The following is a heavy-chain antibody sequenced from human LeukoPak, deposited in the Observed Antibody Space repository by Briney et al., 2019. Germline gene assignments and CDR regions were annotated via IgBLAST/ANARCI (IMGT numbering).Heavy chain of an antibody. V-gene: IGHV3-48*04. J-gene: IGHJ4*02. CDR2: ISSSGSTI. D-gene: IGHD6-13*01. Sequence: GGSLRLSCAASGFTFSSYAMSWVRQAPGKGLEWVSYISSSGSTIYYADSVKGRFTISRDNAKNSLYLQMNSLRAEDTAVYYCARGGSSWELCDYWGQGTLVTVSS. CDR1: GFTFSSYA. CDR3: ARGGSSWELCDY.